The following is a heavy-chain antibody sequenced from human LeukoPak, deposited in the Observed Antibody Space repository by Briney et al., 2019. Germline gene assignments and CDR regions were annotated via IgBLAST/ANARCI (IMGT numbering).Heavy chain of an antibody. J-gene: IGHJ4*02. D-gene: IGHD3-10*01. Sequence: PGGSLRLSCAASGFTFSSYSMNWIRQAPGKGLEWVSSISSSSSYIYYADSVKGRFTISRDNAKNSLYLQMNSLRAEDTAVYYCARDDLWFGELYAPGVDYWGQGTLVTVSS. CDR3: ARDDLWFGELYAPGVDY. V-gene: IGHV3-21*01. CDR2: ISSSSSYI. CDR1: GFTFSSYS.